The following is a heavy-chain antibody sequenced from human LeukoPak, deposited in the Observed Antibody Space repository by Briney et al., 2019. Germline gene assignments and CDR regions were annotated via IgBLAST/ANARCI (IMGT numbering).Heavy chain of an antibody. J-gene: IGHJ5*02. Sequence: ASVKVSCKASGYTFTCYGISWVRQAPGQGLEGMGWISAYNGNTNYAQKLQGRVTMTTDTSTSTAYMELRSLRSDDTAVYYCARADPDIVATYFDPWGQGTLVTVSS. V-gene: IGHV1-18*01. D-gene: IGHD5-12*01. CDR1: GYTFTCYG. CDR2: ISAYNGNT. CDR3: ARADPDIVATYFDP.